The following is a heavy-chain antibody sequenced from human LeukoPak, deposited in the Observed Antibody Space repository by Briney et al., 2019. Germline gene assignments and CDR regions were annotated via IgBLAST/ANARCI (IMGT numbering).Heavy chain of an antibody. CDR2: IYSGGST. V-gene: IGHV3-66*01. Sequence: GGSLRLSCAASGFTVSSNYMSWVRQAPGKGLEWVSVIYSGGSTYYADSVKGRFTISRDNSKNTLYLQMNSLRAEDTAVYYCAKGRSFDDSSGYYDRGFDYWGQGTLVTVSS. J-gene: IGHJ4*02. CDR1: GFTVSSNY. CDR3: AKGRSFDDSSGYYDRGFDY. D-gene: IGHD3-22*01.